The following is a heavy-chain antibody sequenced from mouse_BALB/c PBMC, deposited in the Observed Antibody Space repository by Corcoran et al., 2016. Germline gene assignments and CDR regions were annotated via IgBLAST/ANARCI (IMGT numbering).Heavy chain of an antibody. J-gene: IGHJ4*01. CDR1: GYTFTNYG. Sequence: QIQLVQSGPELKKPGETVKISCKASGYTFTNYGMNWVKQAPGKGLKWMGWINTYTGEPTYADDFKGRFAFSLETSASIDYLQINNLKNEDTATYFCARAPLDYYAMDYWGQGTSVTVSS. CDR2: INTYTGEP. CDR3: ARAPLDYYAMDY. V-gene: IGHV9-3-1*01.